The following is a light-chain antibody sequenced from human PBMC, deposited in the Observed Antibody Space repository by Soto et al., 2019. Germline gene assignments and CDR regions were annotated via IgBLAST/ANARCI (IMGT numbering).Light chain of an antibody. CDR1: QSVSSSY. CDR2: GAS. Sequence: EIVLTQSPGTLSLSPGERATLSCRASQSVSSSYLAWYQQKPGQAPRLLIYGASSRATGIPDRFSGSGSGTDRTLTISRLEPEDFAVYYCQQYGGSPSYTFGQGTKLEIK. V-gene: IGKV3-20*01. CDR3: QQYGGSPSYT. J-gene: IGKJ2*01.